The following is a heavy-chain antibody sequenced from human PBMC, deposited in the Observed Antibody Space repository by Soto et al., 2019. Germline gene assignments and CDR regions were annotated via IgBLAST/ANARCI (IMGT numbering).Heavy chain of an antibody. D-gene: IGHD2-8*01. J-gene: IGHJ4*02. V-gene: IGHV4-39*01. CDR3: ARQRDIVLMVYAIGFFDY. Sequence: SETLSLTCTVSGGSISSSSYYWGWIRQPPGKGLEWIGSIYYSGSTYYNPSLKSRATISVDTSKNQCSLKLSSVTAADTAVYYCARQRDIVLMVYAIGFFDYWGQGTLVTVSS. CDR2: IYYSGST. CDR1: GGSISSSSYY.